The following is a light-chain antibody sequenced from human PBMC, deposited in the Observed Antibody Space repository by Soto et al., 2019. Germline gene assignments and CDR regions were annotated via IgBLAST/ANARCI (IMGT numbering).Light chain of an antibody. V-gene: IGKV3-20*01. J-gene: IGKJ2*01. CDR1: QSVTSGY. Sequence: EIVLTQSPGTLSLSPGERATLSCRASQSVTSGYLGWYQQKPGQAPRLLIYCASSRATGISDRFSGSGSATDFSLTISSLEAEDFAAYYCQQYAPSPPTYTFGPGTKVEIK. CDR2: CAS. CDR3: QQYAPSPPTYT.